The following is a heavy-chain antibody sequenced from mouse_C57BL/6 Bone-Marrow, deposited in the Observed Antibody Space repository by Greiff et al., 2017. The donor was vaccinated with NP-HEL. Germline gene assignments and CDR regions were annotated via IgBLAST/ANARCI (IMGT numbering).Heavy chain of an antibody. CDR3: ARKSYYYGSFYWYFDV. J-gene: IGHJ1*03. Sequence: QVHVKQPGAELVKPGASVKLSCKASGYTFTSYWMHWVKQRPGQGLEWIGMIHPNSGSTNYNEKFKSKATLTVDKSSSTAYMQLSSLTSEDSAVYYCARKSYYYGSFYWYFDVWGTGTTVTVSS. D-gene: IGHD1-1*01. CDR1: GYTFTSYW. V-gene: IGHV1-64*01. CDR2: IHPNSGST.